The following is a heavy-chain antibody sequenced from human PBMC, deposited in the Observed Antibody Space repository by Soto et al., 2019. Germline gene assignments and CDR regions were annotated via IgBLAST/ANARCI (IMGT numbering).Heavy chain of an antibody. D-gene: IGHD6-13*01. CDR3: ARDAAAAGSYYYYGMDV. Sequence: PAKVSCKASGGTFDSYTISWVRQSHGQGLEWMGRIIPILGIANYAQKFQGRVTITADKSTSTAYIELSSLRSEDTAVYYCARDAAAAGSYYYYGMDVWGQGTTVTVSS. J-gene: IGHJ6*02. CDR2: IIPILGIA. CDR1: GGTFDSYT. V-gene: IGHV1-69*04.